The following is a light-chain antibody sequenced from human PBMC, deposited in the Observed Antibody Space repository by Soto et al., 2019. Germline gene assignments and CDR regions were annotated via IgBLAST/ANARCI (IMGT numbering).Light chain of an antibody. J-gene: IGLJ7*01. CDR3: SSYTSSSTAV. CDR2: EVS. V-gene: IGLV2-14*01. CDR1: SSDVGGYNY. Sequence: QSALTQPASVSGSPGQSITISCTGTSSDVGGYNYVSWYQQHPGKAPKLMIYEVSNRPSGVSNRFFGSKSGNTASLTISGLQAEDEADYYCSSYTSSSTAVFGGGTQLTVL.